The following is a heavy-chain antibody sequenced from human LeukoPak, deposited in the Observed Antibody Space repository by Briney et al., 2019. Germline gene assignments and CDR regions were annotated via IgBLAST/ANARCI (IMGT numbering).Heavy chain of an antibody. V-gene: IGHV1-69*05. D-gene: IGHD6-19*01. CDR3: ARDYSSGWSDAFDI. CDR2: IIPIFATA. CDR1: GGTFSSYA. J-gene: IGHJ3*02. Sequence: GASVKVSCKASGGTFSSYAISWVRQAPGQGLEWMGRIIPIFATANYAQKFQGRVTITTDESTSTAYMELSSLRSEDTAVYYCARDYSSGWSDAFDIWGQGTMVTVSS.